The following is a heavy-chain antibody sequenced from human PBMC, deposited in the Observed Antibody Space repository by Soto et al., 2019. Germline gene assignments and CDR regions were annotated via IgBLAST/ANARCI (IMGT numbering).Heavy chain of an antibody. CDR1: GFTFSSYS. J-gene: IGHJ6*02. V-gene: IGHV3-21*01. Sequence: EVQLVESGGGLVKPGGSLRLSCAASGFTFSSYSMNWVRQAPGKGLEWVSSISSSSSYIYYADSVKGRFTISRDNAKNSLYLQMNSLRAEDTAVYYCARDLAGYSSGDYYYYYGMDVWGQGTTVTVSS. CDR3: ARDLAGYSSGDYYYYYGMDV. CDR2: ISSSSSYI. D-gene: IGHD6-19*01.